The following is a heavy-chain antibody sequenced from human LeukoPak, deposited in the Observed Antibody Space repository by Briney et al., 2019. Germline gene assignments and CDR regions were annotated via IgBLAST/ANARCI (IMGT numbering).Heavy chain of an antibody. CDR3: GGVSLEGGFDY. J-gene: IGHJ4*01. CDR2: INAGNGNT. V-gene: IGHV1-3*01. Sequence: ASVKVSCKASGYTFTSYAMHWVRQAPGQRLEWMGWINAGNGNTKYSQKFQGRVTITRDTSASTAYMELSSLRSEDTAVYYCGGVSLEGGFDYWGQEPWSPSPQ. CDR1: GYTFTSYA.